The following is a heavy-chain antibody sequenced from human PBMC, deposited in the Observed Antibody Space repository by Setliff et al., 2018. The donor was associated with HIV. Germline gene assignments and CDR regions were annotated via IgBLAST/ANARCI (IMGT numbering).Heavy chain of an antibody. D-gene: IGHD3-3*01. CDR2: IYTSGST. CDR1: GGSISRHY. J-gene: IGHJ6*03. V-gene: IGHV4-4*08. Sequence: PSETLSLTCTVSGGSISRHYWSWIRQPPGKGLEWIGHIYTSGSTNYNPSLKSRVTMSVGTSKNQFSLKLSSVTAADTAVYYCARCYCNFWSGYPLDYMDVWGKGTTVTVSS. CDR3: ARCYCNFWSGYPLDYMDV.